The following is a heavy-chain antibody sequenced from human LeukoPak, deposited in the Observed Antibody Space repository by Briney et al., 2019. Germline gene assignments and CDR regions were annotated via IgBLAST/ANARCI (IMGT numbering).Heavy chain of an antibody. Sequence: SDTLSLTCAVSGYSISSSNWWGWIRQPPGKGLEWIGYIYYSGSIYYNPSLKSRVTMSVDTSKNQFSLKLSSVTAADTAVYYCARWQIVAVTAIQAFDIWGQGTVVTVSS. D-gene: IGHD2-21*02. J-gene: IGHJ3*02. CDR1: GYSISSSNW. CDR2: IYYSGSI. CDR3: ARWQIVAVTAIQAFDI. V-gene: IGHV4-28*05.